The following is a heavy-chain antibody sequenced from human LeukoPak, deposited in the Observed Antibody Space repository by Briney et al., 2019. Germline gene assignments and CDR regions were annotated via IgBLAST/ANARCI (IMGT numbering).Heavy chain of an antibody. V-gene: IGHV1-69*05. CDR3: ARDYGGNSGPSHAFDI. J-gene: IGHJ3*02. Sequence: SVKSSCKASGGTFSSYAISWVRQAPGQGLEWMGRIIPIFGTANYAQKFQGRVTITTDESTSTAYMELSSLRSEDTAVYYCARDYGGNSGPSHAFDIWGQGTMVTVSS. CDR2: IIPIFGTA. D-gene: IGHD4-23*01. CDR1: GGTFSSYA.